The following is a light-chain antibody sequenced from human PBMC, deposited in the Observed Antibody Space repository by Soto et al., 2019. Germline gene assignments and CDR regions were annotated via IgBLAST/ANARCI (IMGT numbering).Light chain of an antibody. J-gene: IGKJ4*01. CDR1: QSISTN. CDR2: GAS. Sequence: EIVMTQSPATLSVSPGEGATLSCRASQSISTNLAWYQQKPGQAPRLLIDGASSRATGIPARFSGSGSGTEFPLTISSLKSEDFAVYFCQQYHDWPLTFGGGTRVEVK. CDR3: QQYHDWPLT. V-gene: IGKV3D-15*01.